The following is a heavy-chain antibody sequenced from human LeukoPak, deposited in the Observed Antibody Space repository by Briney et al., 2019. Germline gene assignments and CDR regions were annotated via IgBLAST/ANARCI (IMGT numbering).Heavy chain of an antibody. V-gene: IGHV3-49*04. D-gene: IGHD4-23*01. CDR2: IRSKTYGGTT. CDR1: GFTFGDYA. Sequence: PGGSLRLSCTASGFTFGDYAMSWVRQAPGKGLEWVGFIRSKTYGGTTEYAASVKGRFTISRDDSKSIAYLQMNSLKTEDTAVYYCTRRSRWSYYYGMDVWGQGTTVTVSS. CDR3: TRRSRWSYYYGMDV. J-gene: IGHJ6*02.